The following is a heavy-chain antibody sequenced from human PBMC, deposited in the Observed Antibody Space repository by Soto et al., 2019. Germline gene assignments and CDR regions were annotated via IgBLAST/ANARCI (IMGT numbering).Heavy chain of an antibody. Sequence: QVQLVESGGGVVQPGRSLRLSCAASGFTFSSYAMHWVRQAPGKGLEWVAVISYDGSNKYYADSVKGRFTISRDNPKNTLYLQMNSLRAEDTAVYYCARDISDTAMAQGYFDYWGQGTLVTVSS. V-gene: IGHV3-30-3*01. J-gene: IGHJ4*02. CDR1: GFTFSSYA. CDR3: ARDISDTAMAQGYFDY. CDR2: ISYDGSNK. D-gene: IGHD5-18*01.